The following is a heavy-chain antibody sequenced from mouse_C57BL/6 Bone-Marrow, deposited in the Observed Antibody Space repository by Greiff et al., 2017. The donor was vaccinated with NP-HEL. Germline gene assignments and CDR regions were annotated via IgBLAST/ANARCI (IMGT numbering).Heavy chain of an antibody. CDR2: IDPETGGT. Sequence: QVQLQQSGAELVRPGASVTLSCKASGYTFTDYEMHWVKQTPVHGLEWIGTIDPETGGTAYNQKFKGKAILTADKSSSTAYMELRSLTSEDSAVYYCTRYDGYYVYYYAMDYWGQGTSVTVSS. V-gene: IGHV1-15*01. D-gene: IGHD2-3*01. J-gene: IGHJ4*01. CDR3: TRYDGYYVYYYAMDY. CDR1: GYTFTDYE.